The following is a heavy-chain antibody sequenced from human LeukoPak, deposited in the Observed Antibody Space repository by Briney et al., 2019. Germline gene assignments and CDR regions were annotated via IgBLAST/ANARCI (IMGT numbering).Heavy chain of an antibody. CDR1: GGSISSSSNY. Sequence: SETLSLTCTVSGGSISSSSNYWGWIRQPPGKGLEWIGSIYYSGSTYYNPSLKSRVTISMDTSKNQFSLKLSSVTAADTAVYFCARGIQVRGVIIRHYMDVWGKGTTVTVSS. D-gene: IGHD3-10*01. CDR3: ARGIQVRGVIIRHYMDV. V-gene: IGHV4-39*07. J-gene: IGHJ6*03. CDR2: IYYSGST.